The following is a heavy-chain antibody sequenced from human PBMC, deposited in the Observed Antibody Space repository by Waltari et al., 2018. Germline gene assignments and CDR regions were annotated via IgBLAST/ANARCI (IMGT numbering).Heavy chain of an antibody. CDR2: IYTNTGNP. V-gene: IGHV7-4-1*02. D-gene: IGHD3-10*01. Sequence: QVQLVQSGSEFKSPGASGRCSCKASGYTFHTSHINWLRQVPGQGLEWMGWIYTNTGNPTYAQGFTGRFVFSLDTSVSTAYLEISSLRPDDTAVYYCARDAYYYGSIHALDFWGQGTMVSVSS. CDR1: GYTFHTSH. J-gene: IGHJ3*01. CDR3: ARDAYYYGSIHALDF.